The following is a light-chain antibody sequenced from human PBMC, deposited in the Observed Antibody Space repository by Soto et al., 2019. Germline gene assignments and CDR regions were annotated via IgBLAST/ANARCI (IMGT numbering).Light chain of an antibody. J-gene: IGKJ1*01. CDR1: QSISSW. CDR2: DAS. V-gene: IGKV1-5*01. CDR3: QQYNSYAPST. Sequence: DIQMTQSPSTLSASVGDRVTITCRASQSISSWLAWYQQKTGKAPKLLIYDASSLESGVPSRFSGSGSGTEFSISVRSPQPAHFATYYCQQYNSYAPSTFGHGNK.